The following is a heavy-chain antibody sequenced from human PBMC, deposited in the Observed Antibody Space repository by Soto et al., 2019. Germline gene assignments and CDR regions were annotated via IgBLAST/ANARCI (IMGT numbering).Heavy chain of an antibody. J-gene: IGHJ3*02. CDR1: GFTFRNYA. V-gene: IGHV3-23*01. CDR2: ISSSGDNT. Sequence: EVQLLESGGGLVQPGGSLRLSCAASGFTFRNYAMTWVRQAPGKGLEWVSGISSSGDNTYYPSSVRGRFTISRDNSKDTLFLQMSSLRAEDTATYYCAKFKGGVNDGLDIWGQGTIVTVSS. CDR3: AKFKGGVNDGLDI. D-gene: IGHD6-25*01.